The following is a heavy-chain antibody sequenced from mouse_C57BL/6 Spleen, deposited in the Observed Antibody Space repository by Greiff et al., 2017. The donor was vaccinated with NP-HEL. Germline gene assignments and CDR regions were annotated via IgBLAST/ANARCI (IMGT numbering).Heavy chain of an antibody. V-gene: IGHV5-4*01. J-gene: IGHJ1*03. CDR3: ARGDYYGSSYEGYFDV. CDR1: GFTFSSYA. D-gene: IGHD1-1*01. CDR2: ISDGGSYT. Sequence: EVQGVESGGGLVKPGGSLKLSCAASGFTFSSYAMSWVRQTPEKRLEWVATISDGGSYTYYPDNVKGRFTISRDNAKNNLYLQMSHLKSEDTAMYYCARGDYYGSSYEGYFDVWGTGTTVTVSS.